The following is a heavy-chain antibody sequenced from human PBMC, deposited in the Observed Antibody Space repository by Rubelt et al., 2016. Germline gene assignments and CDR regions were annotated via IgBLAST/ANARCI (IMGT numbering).Heavy chain of an antibody. CDR2: VFYTGSA. V-gene: IGHV4-59*08. CDR3: ARQDSWYYFDH. CDR1: GGSINTFY. J-gene: IGHJ4*02. Sequence: QVQLQESGPGLVKPSETLSLTCTVSGGSINTFYWSWIRQPPGKGLEWIGYVFYTGSANYNPSLKSRVTISADTSKNQFSLKMGSVTAADTAVYYCARQDSWYYFDHWGQGTLVTVSS. D-gene: IGHD4-11*01.